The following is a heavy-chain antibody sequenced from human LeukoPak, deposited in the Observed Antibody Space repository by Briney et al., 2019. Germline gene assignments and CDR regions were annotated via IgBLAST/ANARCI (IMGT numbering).Heavy chain of an antibody. Sequence: GGSLRLSCAASGFTVSSNYMSWVRQAPGKGLEWVSVIYSGGSTYYADSVKGRFTISRDNSKNTLYLQMNSLRAEDTAVYYCARGEVDTAMVMDVWGKGTTVTVSS. D-gene: IGHD5-18*01. CDR1: GFTVSSNY. V-gene: IGHV3-53*01. CDR2: IYSGGST. CDR3: ARGEVDTAMVMDV. J-gene: IGHJ6*04.